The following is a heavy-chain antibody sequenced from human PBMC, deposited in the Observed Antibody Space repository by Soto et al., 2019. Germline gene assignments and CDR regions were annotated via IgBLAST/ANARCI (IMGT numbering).Heavy chain of an antibody. D-gene: IGHD2-8*01. CDR2: ISPSGSP. CDR1: GGSVNSGGYS. J-gene: IGHJ5*02. V-gene: IGHV4-30-2*01. CDR3: ARGVLA. Sequence: LSLTCSVSGGSVNSGGYSWSWIRQPPGKGLEWIGFISPSGSPAYNPSLKSRVTISVDRSNNQISLELSSVTAADTAVYYCARGVLAWGPGTLVTVSS.